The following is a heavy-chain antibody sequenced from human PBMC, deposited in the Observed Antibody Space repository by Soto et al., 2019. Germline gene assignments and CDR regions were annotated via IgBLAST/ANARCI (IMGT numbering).Heavy chain of an antibody. CDR3: VIDGNYYDSSGCDF. V-gene: IGHV3-33*01. D-gene: IGHD3-22*01. CDR2: IWYDGSNK. J-gene: IGHJ4*02. CDR1: GFTFSSYG. Sequence: GGSLRLSCAASGFTFSSYGMHWVRQAPGKGLEWVAVIWYDGSNKYYADSVKGRFTISRDNSKNTLYLQMNSLRAEDTAVYYCVIDGNYYDSSGCDFWGQGTLVTVSS.